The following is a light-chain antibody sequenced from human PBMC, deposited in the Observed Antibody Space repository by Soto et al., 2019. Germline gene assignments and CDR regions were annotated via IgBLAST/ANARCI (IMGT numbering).Light chain of an antibody. CDR3: QQYYSTPF. Sequence: DIVMTQSPDSLAVSLGERATINCKSSQSVLYSSNNTNYLAWYQQKTGQPPKLLVYWASTRESGVPDRFSGSWSGTDFTLTISRLQAEDVAVYDCQQYYSTPFFGPGTKVYIK. J-gene: IGKJ3*01. CDR1: QSVLYSSNNTNY. V-gene: IGKV4-1*01. CDR2: WAS.